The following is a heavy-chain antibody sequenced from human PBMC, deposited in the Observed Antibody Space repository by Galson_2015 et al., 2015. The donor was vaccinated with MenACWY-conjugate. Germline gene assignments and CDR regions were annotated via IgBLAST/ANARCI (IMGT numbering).Heavy chain of an antibody. V-gene: IGHV3-7*03. J-gene: IGHJ6*02. CDR2: IKKDGSEK. Sequence: SLRLSCAVSGFTFRNYWMTWVRQAPGKGLEWVASIKKDGSEKYYVDSVKGRFTISRDNTKNSMYLEMNSLRAEGTAVYYCARGHYGTDVWGQGTTVTASS. CDR3: ARGHYGTDV. CDR1: GFTFRNYW.